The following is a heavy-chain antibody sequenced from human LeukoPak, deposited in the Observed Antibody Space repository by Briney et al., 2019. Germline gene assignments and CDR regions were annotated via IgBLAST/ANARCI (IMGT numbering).Heavy chain of an antibody. V-gene: IGHV3-21*04. CDR2: FGTRSTSV. J-gene: IGHJ4*02. CDR1: GFTFSGYS. Sequence: GGSLRLSCTASGFTFSGYSMNWIRQAPGKGLEWVSSFGTRSTSVYHAGSVKGRFAISRDNSKNTLYLQMNSLRAEDTAVYYCAREPRPFYYEADYWGQGTLVTVSS. D-gene: IGHD3-22*01. CDR3: AREPRPFYYEADY.